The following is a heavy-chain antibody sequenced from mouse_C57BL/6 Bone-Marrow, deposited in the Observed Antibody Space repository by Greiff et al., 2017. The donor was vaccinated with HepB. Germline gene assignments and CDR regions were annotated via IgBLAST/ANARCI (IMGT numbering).Heavy chain of an antibody. V-gene: IGHV1-15*01. J-gene: IGHJ4*01. CDR1: GYTFTDYE. CDR2: IDPETGGT. Sequence: VQLQQSGAELVRPGASVTLSCKASGYTFTDYEMHWVKQTPVHGLEWIGAIDPETGGTAYNQKFKGKAILTADKSSSTAYMELRSLTSEDSAVYYRTRLPLYPNYAMDYWGQGTSVTVSS. CDR3: TRLPLYPNYAMDY. D-gene: IGHD2-12*01.